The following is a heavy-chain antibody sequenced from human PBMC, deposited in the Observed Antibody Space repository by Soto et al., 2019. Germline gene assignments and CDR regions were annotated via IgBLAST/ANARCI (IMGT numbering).Heavy chain of an antibody. D-gene: IGHD6-6*01. Sequence: GGSLRLSCAASGFTFTNYYMTWIRQAPGKGLEWVSYISGTGSTISYADSVKGRFTISRDNAKNSLYLQMNGLRAEDTALYYCARTGTVSGRHLWFDPWGQGTRVTVSS. CDR2: ISGTGSTI. CDR1: GFTFTNYY. V-gene: IGHV3-11*01. J-gene: IGHJ5*02. CDR3: ARTGTVSGRHLWFDP.